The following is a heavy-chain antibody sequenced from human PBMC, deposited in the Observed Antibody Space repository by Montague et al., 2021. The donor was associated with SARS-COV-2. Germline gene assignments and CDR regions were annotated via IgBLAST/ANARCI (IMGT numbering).Heavy chain of an antibody. CDR3: AKGSLPGDFVFHY. Sequence: SLRLSCAASGFTFSTYAMDWVRQAPGKGLEWVSGISGSGGGTFYADSVKGRFTISRDNSKNTLYLQMNSLRVEDTAVYFCAKGSLPGDFVFHYWGQGTLVTVSS. J-gene: IGHJ4*02. CDR2: ISGSGGGT. V-gene: IGHV3-23*01. CDR1: GFTFSTYA. D-gene: IGHD4-17*01.